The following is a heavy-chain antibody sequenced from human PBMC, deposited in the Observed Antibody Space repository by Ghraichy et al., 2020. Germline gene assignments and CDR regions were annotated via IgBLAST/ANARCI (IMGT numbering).Heavy chain of an antibody. Sequence: GGSLRLSCAASGFTFSSYAMSWVRQAPGKGLEWVSAISGSGGSTYYADSVKGRFTISRDNSKNTLYLQMNSLRAEDTAVYYCAKDDVGGTWIQIQVDYWGQGTLVTVSS. CDR2: ISGSGGST. CDR3: AKDDVGGTWIQIQVDY. D-gene: IGHD5-18*01. CDR1: GFTFSSYA. J-gene: IGHJ4*02. V-gene: IGHV3-23*01.